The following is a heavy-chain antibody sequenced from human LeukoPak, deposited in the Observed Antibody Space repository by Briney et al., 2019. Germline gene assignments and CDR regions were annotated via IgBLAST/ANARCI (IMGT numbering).Heavy chain of an antibody. D-gene: IGHD2-2*01. V-gene: IGHV3-30*02. CDR3: AKAYCSSTRCSSDLYFQH. J-gene: IGHJ1*01. Sequence: GGSLRLSCAAPGFPFSSYGMHWVRQAPGKGLEWVAFIRYDGSNKYYADSVKGRFTISRDNSKNTLYLQMNSLRAEDTAVYYCAKAYCSSTRCSSDLYFQHWGQGTLVTVSS. CDR2: IRYDGSNK. CDR1: GFPFSSYG.